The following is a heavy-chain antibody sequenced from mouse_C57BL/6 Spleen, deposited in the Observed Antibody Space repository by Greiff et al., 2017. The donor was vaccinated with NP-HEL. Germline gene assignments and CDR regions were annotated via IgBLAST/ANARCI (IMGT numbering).Heavy chain of an antibody. V-gene: IGHV1-26*01. CDR1: GYTFTDYY. Sequence: EVQLQQSGPELVKPGASVKISCKASGYTFTDYYMNWVKQSHGKSLEWIGDINPNNGGTSYNQKFKGKATLTVDKSSSTAYMELRSLTSEDSAVYYCSRSRVPAWFAYWGQGTLVTVSA. CDR3: SRSRVPAWFAY. J-gene: IGHJ3*01. CDR2: INPNNGGT. D-gene: IGHD5-1*01.